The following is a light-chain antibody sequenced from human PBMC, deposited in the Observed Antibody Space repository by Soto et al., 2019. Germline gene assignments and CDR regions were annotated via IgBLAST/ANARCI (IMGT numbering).Light chain of an antibody. CDR3: AVWDDSLSGPV. V-gene: IGLV1-44*01. Sequence: QSVVTQPPSVSGTPGQRVTISCSGSSSNIGRNTVNWYLLVPGVTPTFLIYQNERRPSGVPDRFSGSKSGTSATLAVSGLQSEDEGDYYCAVWDDSLSGPVFGGGTKVTVL. CDR1: SSNIGRNT. J-gene: IGLJ3*02. CDR2: QNE.